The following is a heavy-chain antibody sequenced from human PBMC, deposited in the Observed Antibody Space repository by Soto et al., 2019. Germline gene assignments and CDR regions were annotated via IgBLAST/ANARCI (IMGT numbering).Heavy chain of an antibody. J-gene: IGHJ6*02. V-gene: IGHV3-30*18. CDR2: ISYDGSNK. Sequence: GGSLRLSCAASGFTFTSYGMHWVRQAPGKGLEWVSAISYDGSNKYYADSVKGRFTISRDNSKNTLYLDMTSLRGEDTAVYYCAKIRNYSTSTKCPPYYYPVDVSGQGPTVTVYS. CDR3: AKIRNYSTSTKCPPYYYPVDV. CDR1: GFTFTSYG. D-gene: IGHD2-2*01.